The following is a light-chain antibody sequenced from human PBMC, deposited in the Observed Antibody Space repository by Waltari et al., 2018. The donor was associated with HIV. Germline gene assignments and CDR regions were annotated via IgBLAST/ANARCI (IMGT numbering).Light chain of an antibody. CDR2: TSS. V-gene: IGKV1-9*01. CDR3: QQFNGYPLT. Sequence: DIQLTQSPSFLSVSVGDRVTITCRASQGVGRYLAWYQQKAGKAPKVLIYTSSTLQSGVPSRFSGSGSGTEFTLTISSLQPEDFATYYCQQFNGYPLTFGGGTKVEIK. J-gene: IGKJ4*01. CDR1: QGVGRY.